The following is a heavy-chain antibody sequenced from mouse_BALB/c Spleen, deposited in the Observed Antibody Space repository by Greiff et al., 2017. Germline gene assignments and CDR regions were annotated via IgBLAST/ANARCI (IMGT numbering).Heavy chain of an antibody. J-gene: IGHJ1*01. CDR3: TRFGDYGSSYGYFDV. V-gene: IGHV1-69*02. Sequence: QVQLKQPGAELVRPGASVKLSCKASGYTFTSYWINWVKQRPGQGLEWIGNIYPSDSYTNYNQKFKDKATLTVDKSSSTAYMQLSSPTSEDSAVYYCTRFGDYGSSYGYFDVWGAGTTVTVSS. CDR2: IYPSDSYT. CDR1: GYTFTSYW. D-gene: IGHD1-1*01.